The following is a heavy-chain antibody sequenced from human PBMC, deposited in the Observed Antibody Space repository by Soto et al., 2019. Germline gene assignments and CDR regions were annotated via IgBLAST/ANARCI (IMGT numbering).Heavy chain of an antibody. CDR3: ARHYYDSSGYYYFDY. CDR2: IYYSGST. D-gene: IGHD3-22*01. V-gene: IGHV4-39*01. CDR1: GGSISSSSYY. J-gene: IGHJ4*02. Sequence: TSETLSLTCTVSGGSISSSSYYWGWIRQPPGKGLEWIGSIYYSGSTYYNPSLKSRVTISVDTSKNQFSLKLSSVTAADTAVYYCARHYYDSSGYYYFDYWGQGTLVTVSS.